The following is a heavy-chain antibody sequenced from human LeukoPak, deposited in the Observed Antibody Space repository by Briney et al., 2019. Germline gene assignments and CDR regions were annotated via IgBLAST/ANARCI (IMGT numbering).Heavy chain of an antibody. CDR3: ASSRDAGYYDFWSGYYPQNFDY. J-gene: IGHJ4*02. V-gene: IGHV1-8*02. Sequence: GASVKVSCKASGYTFTCYYMHWVRQATGQGLEWMGWMNPNSGNTGYAQKFQGRVTMTRNTSISTAYMELSSLRSEATAVYYCASSRDAGYYDFWSGYYPQNFDYWGQGTLVTVSS. CDR2: MNPNSGNT. CDR1: GYTFTCYY. D-gene: IGHD3-3*01.